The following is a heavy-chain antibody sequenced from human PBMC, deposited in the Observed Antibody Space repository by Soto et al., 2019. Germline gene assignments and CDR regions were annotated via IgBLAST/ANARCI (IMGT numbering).Heavy chain of an antibody. CDR1: GFTFSSYG. CDR2: ISYDGSNK. V-gene: IGHV3-30*18. CDR3: AKDDVVVAATSYYYYGMDV. J-gene: IGHJ6*02. Sequence: QVRLVESGGGVVQPGRSLRLSCAASGFTFSSYGMHWVRQAPGKGLEWVAVISYDGSNKYYADSVKGRFTISRDNSKNTLYLQMNSLRAEDTAVYYCAKDDVVVAATSYYYYGMDVWGQGTTVTVSS. D-gene: IGHD2-15*01.